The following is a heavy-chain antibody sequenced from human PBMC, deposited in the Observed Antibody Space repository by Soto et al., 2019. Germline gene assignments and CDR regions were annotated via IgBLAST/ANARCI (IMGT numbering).Heavy chain of an antibody. V-gene: IGHV4-61*08. Sequence: SETLSLTCSVSSASINTDDHYWAWLRQPPGKGLEWIGYINYSGSTNYNPSLKSRVTMSLETSKNQFSLKLNSVTAADTAVYYCAKGYCSGGSCYEGWFDPWGQGILVTVSS. CDR2: INYSGST. D-gene: IGHD2-15*01. CDR3: AKGYCSGGSCYEGWFDP. CDR1: SASINTDDHY. J-gene: IGHJ5*02.